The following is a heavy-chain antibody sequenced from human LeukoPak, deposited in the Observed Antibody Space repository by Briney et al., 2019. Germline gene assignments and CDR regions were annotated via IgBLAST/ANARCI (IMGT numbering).Heavy chain of an antibody. J-gene: IGHJ4*02. CDR3: AKDRMGVIVVVQFDY. V-gene: IGHV3-23*01. CDR2: ISGSGGST. CDR1: GFTFSSYA. Sequence: GGSLRLSCAASGFTFSSYAMSWVRQAPGKGLEWVSAISGSGGSTYYADSVKGRFTISRDNSKNTLYLQMNSLRAEDTAVYYCAKDRMGVIVVVQFDYWGQGTLVTVFS. D-gene: IGHD3-22*01.